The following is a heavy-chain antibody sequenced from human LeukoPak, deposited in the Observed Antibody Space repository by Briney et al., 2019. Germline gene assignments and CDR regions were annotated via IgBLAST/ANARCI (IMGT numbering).Heavy chain of an antibody. D-gene: IGHD3-10*01. CDR3: ASTRGYGSGTRPDY. Sequence: SETLSLTCAVHGGSFSGYYWSWIRQPPGKGPEWIGEINHSGSTNYNPSLKSRVTISVDTSKNQFSLKLSSVTAADTAVYYCASTRGYGSGTRPDYWGQGTLVTVSS. J-gene: IGHJ4*02. V-gene: IGHV4-34*01. CDR2: INHSGST. CDR1: GGSFSGYY.